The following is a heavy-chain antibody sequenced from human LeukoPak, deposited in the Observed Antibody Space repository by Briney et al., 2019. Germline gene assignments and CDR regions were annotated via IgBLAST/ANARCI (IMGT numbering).Heavy chain of an antibody. CDR3: ARVAGESRDY. CDR1: GFTFSSYT. CDR2: ITSGSGFK. J-gene: IGHJ4*02. V-gene: IGHV3-21*01. Sequence: GGSLRLSCAASGFTFSSYTMNWVRQAPGKGLEWVSSITSGSGFKFYADSVKGRFTISRDNAKNSLYLQMNSLRAEETAVYYCARVAGESRDYWGQGTLVTVSS.